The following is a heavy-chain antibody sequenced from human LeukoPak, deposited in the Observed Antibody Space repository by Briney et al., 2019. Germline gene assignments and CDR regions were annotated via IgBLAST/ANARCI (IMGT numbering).Heavy chain of an antibody. CDR3: AREVIAAHNWFDP. CDR1: GGSISSGSYY. V-gene: IGHV4-61*02. Sequence: SETLSLTCTVSGGSISSGSYYWSWIRQPAGKGLEWIGRFYTSGSTNFNPSLKSRVTISVDTSKNQFSLKLSSVTAADTAVYYCAREVIAAHNWFDPWGQGILVTVSS. D-gene: IGHD6-6*01. CDR2: FYTSGST. J-gene: IGHJ5*02.